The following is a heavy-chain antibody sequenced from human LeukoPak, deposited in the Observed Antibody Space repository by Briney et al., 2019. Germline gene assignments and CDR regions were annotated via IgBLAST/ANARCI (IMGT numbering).Heavy chain of an antibody. CDR2: IYTSGST. Sequence: SETLSLTCTVSGSSISSYYWSWIRQPAGKGLEWIGRIYTSGSTNYNPSLKSRVTMSVDTSKNQFSLKLSSVTAADTAVYYCARSGHYYDSSGYYSYYFDYWGQGTLATVSS. V-gene: IGHV4-4*07. J-gene: IGHJ4*02. CDR3: ARSGHYYDSSGYYSYYFDY. D-gene: IGHD3-22*01. CDR1: GSSISSYY.